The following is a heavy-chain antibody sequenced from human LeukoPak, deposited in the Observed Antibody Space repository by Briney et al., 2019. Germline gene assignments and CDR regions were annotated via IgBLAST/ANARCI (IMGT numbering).Heavy chain of an antibody. J-gene: IGHJ4*02. Sequence: GGSLRLSCAASGFTFSNYAMSWVRQAPGKGLEWVSGTSGSGSGTYYADSVKGRFTISRDNSKNTVYVQMSSLRGDDSGVYYCAAGSSADCSRTSCPPTDYWGQGTLVTVSS. CDR1: GFTFSNYA. CDR2: TSGSGSGT. D-gene: IGHD2-2*01. V-gene: IGHV3-23*01. CDR3: AAGSSADCSRTSCPPTDY.